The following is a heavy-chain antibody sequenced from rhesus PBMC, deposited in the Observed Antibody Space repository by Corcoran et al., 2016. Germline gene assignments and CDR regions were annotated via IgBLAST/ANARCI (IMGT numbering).Heavy chain of an antibody. CDR2: ISGSSGST. D-gene: IGHD3-3*01. V-gene: IGHV4-65*01. CDR1: GGSISSSNW. CDR3: ARGYTIFGLVTTFDY. J-gene: IGHJ6*01. Sequence: QVQLQESGPGLVKPSETLSLTCAVSGGSISSSNWWSWIRQPPGKGLEWIGYISGSSGSTYYNPSLKSRVTISTDTSKNQFSLKLSSVTAADTAVYYCARGYTIFGLVTTFDYWGQGVVVTVSS.